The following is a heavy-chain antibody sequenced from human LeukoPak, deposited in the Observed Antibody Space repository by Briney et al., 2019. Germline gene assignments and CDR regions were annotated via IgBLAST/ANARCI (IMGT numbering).Heavy chain of an antibody. Sequence: PGGSLRLSCAASGFTFDDYAMHWVRQAPGKGLEWVSGISWNSGSIGYADSVKGRFTISRDNAKNSLHLQMNSLRAEDTALYYCAKDIKGSSGWYGEWFDPWGQGTWSPSPQ. J-gene: IGHJ5*02. CDR2: ISWNSGSI. D-gene: IGHD6-19*01. CDR1: GFTFDDYA. CDR3: AKDIKGSSGWYGEWFDP. V-gene: IGHV3-9*01.